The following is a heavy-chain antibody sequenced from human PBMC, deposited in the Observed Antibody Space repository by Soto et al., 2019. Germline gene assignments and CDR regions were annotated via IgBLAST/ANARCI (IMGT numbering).Heavy chain of an antibody. J-gene: IGHJ4*02. CDR3: TRWDGFADL. V-gene: IGHV3-23*01. CDR1: GFTFSHYS. D-gene: IGHD1-26*01. Sequence: EVQLLESGGGLVQPGGSLRLSCAASGFTFSHYSMAWVRQTPEKGLEWVSGMSISGEKTFYADFVKGRFTVSRDSSKNTVYLQMNTLRAEDTAIYYCTRWDGFADLWGQGTLVTVSS. CDR2: MSISGEKT.